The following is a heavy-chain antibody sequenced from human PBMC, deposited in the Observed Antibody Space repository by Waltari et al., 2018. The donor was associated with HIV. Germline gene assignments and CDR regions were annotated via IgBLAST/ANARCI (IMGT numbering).Heavy chain of an antibody. CDR2: INPNSGGT. Sequence: QVQLVPSGAEVKKPGASVKVSCKASGYSFTEYHMHWVRQAPGQGLEWMGRINPNSGGTNYAQKFQGRVTMTRDTSISTAYMDLSSLRSDDTAVYFCATGRGVVNYWGQGTLVTVSS. CDR1: GYSFTEYH. CDR3: ATGRGVVNY. J-gene: IGHJ4*02. V-gene: IGHV1-2*06. D-gene: IGHD3-10*01.